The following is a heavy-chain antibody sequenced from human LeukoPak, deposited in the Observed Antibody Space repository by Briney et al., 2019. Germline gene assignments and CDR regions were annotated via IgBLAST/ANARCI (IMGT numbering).Heavy chain of an antibody. CDR1: GFTFSTHA. D-gene: IGHD6-19*01. CDR3: AKRVPGTGLDY. V-gene: IGHV3-23*01. Sequence: AGGSLRLSCVASGFTFSTHAMSWVRLAPGKGLEWVSAIGGSDGSTYYADSVKGRFTISRDNSKDTLYLQMNSLRAEDTAIYYCAKRVPGTGLDYWGQGALVTVSS. CDR2: IGGSDGST. J-gene: IGHJ4*02.